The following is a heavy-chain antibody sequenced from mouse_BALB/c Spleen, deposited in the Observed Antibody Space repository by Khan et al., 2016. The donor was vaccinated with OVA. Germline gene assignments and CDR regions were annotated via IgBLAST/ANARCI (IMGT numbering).Heavy chain of an antibody. CDR3: LRSLFYYGSAYEGFAY. J-gene: IGHJ3*01. V-gene: IGHV1S136*01. CDR2: ISPNNDGA. Sequence: VQLQQPGPELVKPGASVKMSCKASGYTFTSYVMHWVKQKPGQGLEWIGYISPNNDGAKYNEKFRGKATLTSDKSSSTAYMELSSLTSEGSAVYYCLRSLFYYGSAYEGFAYWGQGTLVTVSA. D-gene: IGHD1-1*01. CDR1: GYTFTSYV.